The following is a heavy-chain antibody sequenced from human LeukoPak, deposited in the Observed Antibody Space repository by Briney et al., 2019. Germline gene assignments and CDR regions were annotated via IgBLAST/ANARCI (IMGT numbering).Heavy chain of an antibody. CDR1: GDTFDTYT. J-gene: IGHJ4*02. CDR2: INPNSGGT. Sequence: ASVKVSCKASGDTFDTYTISWVRQAPGQGLEWMGWINPNSGGTNYAQKFQGRVTMTRDTSISTAYMELSRLRSDDTAVYYCARAREYSSSGDFDYWGQGTLVTVSS. D-gene: IGHD6-6*01. CDR3: ARAREYSSSGDFDY. V-gene: IGHV1-2*02.